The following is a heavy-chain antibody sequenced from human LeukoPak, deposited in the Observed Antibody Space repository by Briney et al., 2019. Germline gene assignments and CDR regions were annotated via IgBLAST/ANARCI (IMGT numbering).Heavy chain of an antibody. V-gene: IGHV1-18*01. Sequence: ASVKVSCKASGYTFTSYGISWVRQAPGQGLEWMGWISAYNGNTNYAQKFQGRVTMTEDTSTDTAYMELSSLRSEDTAVYYCARDMAGSTTWDWGQGTLVTVSS. CDR1: GYTFTSYG. J-gene: IGHJ4*02. CDR3: ARDMAGSTTWD. CDR2: ISAYNGNT. D-gene: IGHD7-27*01.